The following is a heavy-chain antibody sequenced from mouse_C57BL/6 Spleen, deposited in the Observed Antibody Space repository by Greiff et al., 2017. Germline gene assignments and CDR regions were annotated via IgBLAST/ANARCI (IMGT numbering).Heavy chain of an antibody. CDR1: GYTFTDYN. CDR3: ARSGPIYYYGSRYFDV. D-gene: IGHD1-1*01. Sequence: EVQLQQSGPELVKPGASVKIPCKASGYTFTDYNMDWVKQSHGKSLEWIGDINPNNGGTNYNQKFKGKATLTVDKSSSTAYMELRSLTSEDTAVYYCARSGPIYYYGSRYFDVWGTGTTVTVSS. CDR2: INPNNGGT. V-gene: IGHV1-18*01. J-gene: IGHJ1*03.